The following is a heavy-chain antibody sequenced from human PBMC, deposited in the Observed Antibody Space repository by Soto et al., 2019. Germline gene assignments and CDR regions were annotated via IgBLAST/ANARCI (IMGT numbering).Heavy chain of an antibody. J-gene: IGHJ4*02. V-gene: IGHV5-10-1*01. CDR3: ARLQAAAGDNDLTFDY. Sequence: GESLNISCKGSGYSFTSYWIGLVRQMPGKGLEWMGRIDPSDSYTNYSPSFQGHVTTSADKSISTAYLQWSSLKASDTAMYYCARLQAAAGDNDLTFDYWGQGTLVTVSS. D-gene: IGHD6-13*01. CDR1: GYSFTSYW. CDR2: IDPSDSYT.